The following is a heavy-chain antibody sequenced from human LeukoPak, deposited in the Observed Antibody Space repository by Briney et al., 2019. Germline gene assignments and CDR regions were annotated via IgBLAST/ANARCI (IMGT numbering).Heavy chain of an antibody. D-gene: IGHD3-22*01. CDR1: GFTFSSYG. V-gene: IGHV3-30*02. J-gene: IGHJ4*02. CDR3: ARYYDSSGYRNYYFDY. Sequence: GGSLRLSCAASGFTFSSYGMHWVRQAPGKGLEWVAFIRYDGSNKYYADSVKGRFTISRDNSKNTLYLQMNSLRAEDTAVYYCARYYDSSGYRNYYFDYWGQGTLVTVSS. CDR2: IRYDGSNK.